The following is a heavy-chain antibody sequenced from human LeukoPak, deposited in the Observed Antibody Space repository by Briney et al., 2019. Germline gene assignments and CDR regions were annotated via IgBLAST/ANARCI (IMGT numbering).Heavy chain of an antibody. CDR3: AWRY. V-gene: IGHV3-30-3*01. CDR2: ISYDGSNK. CDR1: GFTFSSYA. Sequence: GGSLRLSCAASGFTFSSYATHWVRQAPGKGLEWVAVISYDGSNKYYADSVKGRFTISRDNSKNTLYLQMNSLRAEDTAVYYCAWRYWGQGTLVTVSS. J-gene: IGHJ4*02. D-gene: IGHD3-3*01.